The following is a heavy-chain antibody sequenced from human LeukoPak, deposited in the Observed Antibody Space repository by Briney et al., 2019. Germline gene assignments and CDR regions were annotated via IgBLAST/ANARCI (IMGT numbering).Heavy chain of an antibody. CDR3: ARASVDSSFVYWESTYFDY. D-gene: IGHD1-26*01. CDR2: INAGSGNT. V-gene: IGHV1-3*01. CDR1: GYTFTNYA. Sequence: ASVKVSCKTSGYTFTNYAIHWVRQAPGQRLEWMGWINAGSGNTKYSQNFRDRVTITRDTSASTAYMELMSLRSEDTAVYYCARASVDSSFVYWESTYFDYWGQGILVTVSS. J-gene: IGHJ4*02.